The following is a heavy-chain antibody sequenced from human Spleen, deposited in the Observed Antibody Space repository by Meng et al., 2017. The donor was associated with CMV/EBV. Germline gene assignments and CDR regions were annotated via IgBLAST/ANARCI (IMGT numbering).Heavy chain of an antibody. CDR3: ARDDSDYFDY. Sequence: GGSLRLSCAASRFTFRNYPMHWVRQAPGRGLEWVAVISYDGSNKNYADSVKGRFTISRDNSKNTLYLQMNSLRAEDTAVYYCARDDSDYFDYWGQGTLVNVSS. V-gene: IGHV3-30*04. CDR1: RFTFRNYP. CDR2: ISYDGSNK. D-gene: IGHD2-15*01. J-gene: IGHJ4*02.